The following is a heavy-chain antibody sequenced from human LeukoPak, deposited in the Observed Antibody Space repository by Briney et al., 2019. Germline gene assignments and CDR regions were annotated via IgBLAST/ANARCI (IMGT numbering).Heavy chain of an antibody. J-gene: IGHJ4*02. D-gene: IGHD2-21*01. CDR1: GFTFGDYA. V-gene: IGHV3-23*01. CDR3: AKDHSGLWWN. Sequence: GGSLRLSCTASGFTFGDYAMSWVRQAPGKGLEWVSAISGSGGSTYYADSVKGRFTISRDNSKNTLYLQMNSLRAEDTAVYYCAKDHSGLWWNWGQGTLVTVSS. CDR2: ISGSGGST.